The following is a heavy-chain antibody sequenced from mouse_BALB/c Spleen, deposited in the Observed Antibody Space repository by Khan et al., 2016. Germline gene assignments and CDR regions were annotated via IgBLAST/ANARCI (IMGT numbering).Heavy chain of an antibody. CDR1: GFTFSSYG. CDR3: ARHQNCNYVRAMAY. J-gene: IGHJ4*01. D-gene: IGHD2-1*01. Sequence: EVELVESGGDLVKPGGSLKLSCAASGFTFSSYGMSWVRQTPDTRLEWVATISSGGSYTYYPDSVKGRFTISRDNAKNTLYLQMSSLKSEDTAMYYCARHQNCNYVRAMAYWGQGTSVTVSS. V-gene: IGHV5-6*01. CDR2: ISSGGSYT.